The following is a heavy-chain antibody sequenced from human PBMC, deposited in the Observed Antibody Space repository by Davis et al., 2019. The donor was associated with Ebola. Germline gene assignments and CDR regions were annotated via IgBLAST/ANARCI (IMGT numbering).Heavy chain of an antibody. CDR3: ARCEENPDTTRVSCFDY. J-gene: IGHJ4*02. CDR1: GYTFTSYA. V-gene: IGHV7-4-1*02. Sequence: ASVKVSCKASGYTFTSYAMNWVRQAPGQGLEWMGWIITNTGNPTYAQGFTGRFVFSLDTSVSTAYLQISSLKAEDTAVYYCARCEENPDTTRVSCFDYWGQGTLVTVSS. D-gene: IGHD5-18*01. CDR2: IITNTGNP.